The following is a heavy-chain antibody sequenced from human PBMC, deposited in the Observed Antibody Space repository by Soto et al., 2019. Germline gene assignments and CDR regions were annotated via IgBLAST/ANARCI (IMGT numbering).Heavy chain of an antibody. V-gene: IGHV2-5*02. CDR2: VYWDGDK. J-gene: IGHJ5*02. CDR3: AHNRQPHILTGYPGWFDP. CDR1: GFSLSTSGVG. D-gene: IGHD3-9*01. Sequence: SGPTLVNPTQTLTLTCSFSGFSLSTSGVGVGWFRQPPGKALEWLALVYWDGDKRYNPSLKHRVTITKDTSKYQAVLRLTYVDPVDTATYYCAHNRQPHILTGYPGWFDPWGQGVLVTGSS.